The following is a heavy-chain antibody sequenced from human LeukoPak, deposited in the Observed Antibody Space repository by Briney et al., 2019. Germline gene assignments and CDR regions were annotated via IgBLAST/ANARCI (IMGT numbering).Heavy chain of an antibody. J-gene: IGHJ4*02. Sequence: GGSLRLSCAATGFTFNTYGMHWVRQAPGKGLEWVAFIRYDGTHKYYSDSVRGRFTISRDNSKNTLYLQMNSLRTEDTAVYYCARDLKSEITMVRGVIIDWGQGTLVTVFS. CDR2: IRYDGTHK. V-gene: IGHV3-30*02. CDR1: GFTFNTYG. CDR3: ARDLKSEITMVRGVIID. D-gene: IGHD3-10*01.